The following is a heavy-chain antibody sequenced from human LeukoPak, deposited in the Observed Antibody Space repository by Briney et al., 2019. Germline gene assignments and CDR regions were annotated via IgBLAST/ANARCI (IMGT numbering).Heavy chain of an antibody. Sequence: ASVKVSFKVSGYTLTELSMHWVRQAPGKGREWMGGFDPEDGETIYAQKFQGRVTMTEDTSTDTAYMELSSLRSEDTAVYYCATDPIFGIAVAGTATDYWGQGTLVTVSS. D-gene: IGHD6-19*01. V-gene: IGHV1-24*01. CDR2: FDPEDGET. J-gene: IGHJ4*02. CDR3: ATDPIFGIAVAGTATDY. CDR1: GYTLTELS.